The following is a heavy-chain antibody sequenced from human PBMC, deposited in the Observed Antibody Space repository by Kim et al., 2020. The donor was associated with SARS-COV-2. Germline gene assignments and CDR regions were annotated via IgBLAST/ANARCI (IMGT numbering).Heavy chain of an antibody. CDR3: TTGSSGWYGNRDY. Sequence: GGSLRLSCAASGFTFSNAWMSWVRQAPGKGLEWVGRIKSKTDGGTTDYAAPVKGRFTISRDDSKNTLYLQMNSLKTEDTAVYYCTTGSSGWYGNRDYWGQGTLVTVSS. CDR2: IKSKTDGGTT. V-gene: IGHV3-15*01. J-gene: IGHJ4*02. CDR1: GFTFSNAW. D-gene: IGHD6-19*01.